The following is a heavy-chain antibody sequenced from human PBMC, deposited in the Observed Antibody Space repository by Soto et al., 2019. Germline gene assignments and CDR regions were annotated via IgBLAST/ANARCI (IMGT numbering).Heavy chain of an antibody. V-gene: IGHV4-59*01. Sequence: SETLSLTCTVSGCSISSYYWSWIRQPPGKGLEWIGYIYYSGSTNYNPSLKSRVTISVDTSKNQFSLKLSSVTAADTAVYYCARETYCTNGVCYWLHGMDVWGQGTTVTVSS. D-gene: IGHD2-8*01. CDR3: ARETYCTNGVCYWLHGMDV. CDR2: IYYSGST. CDR1: GCSISSYY. J-gene: IGHJ6*02.